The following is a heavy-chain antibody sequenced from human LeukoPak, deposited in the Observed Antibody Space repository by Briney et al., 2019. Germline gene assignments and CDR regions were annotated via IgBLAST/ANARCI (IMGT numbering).Heavy chain of an antibody. V-gene: IGHV4-59*01. Sequence: SETLSLTCTVSGGSISSYYWSWIRQPPGKGLEWIGYIYYSGSTNYNPSLKSRVTISVDTSKNQFSLKLSSVTAADTAVYYCARDLSLYCSSTSCQEDWGQGTLVTVSS. D-gene: IGHD2-2*01. CDR2: IYYSGST. J-gene: IGHJ4*02. CDR1: GGSISSYY. CDR3: ARDLSLYCSSTSCQED.